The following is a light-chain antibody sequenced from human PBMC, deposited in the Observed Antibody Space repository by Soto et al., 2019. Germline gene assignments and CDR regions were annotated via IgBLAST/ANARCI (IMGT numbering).Light chain of an antibody. CDR3: QQSYSTLFT. J-gene: IGKJ3*01. CDR1: QSISSY. Sequence: DIQMTQSPSSLSVSVGDRVTITCRASQSISSYLNWYQQKPGKAPKLLIYAASSLQSGVPSRFSGSGSGTDFTLTISSLQPEDFGTYYCQQSYSTLFTFGPGTKVDIK. V-gene: IGKV1-39*01. CDR2: AAS.